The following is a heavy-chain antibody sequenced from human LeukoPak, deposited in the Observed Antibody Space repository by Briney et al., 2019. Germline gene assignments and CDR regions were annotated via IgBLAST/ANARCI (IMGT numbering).Heavy chain of an antibody. J-gene: IGHJ4*02. D-gene: IGHD3-10*01. Sequence: NTSETLSLTCAVSGYSISSGYYCGWIRQPPGKGLEWIGSIYHSGSTYYNPSLKSRVTISVDTSKNQFSLKLSSVTAADTAVYYCARLRGGPAEVDYWGQGTLVTVSS. CDR1: GYSISSGYY. V-gene: IGHV4-38-2*01. CDR2: IYHSGST. CDR3: ARLRGGPAEVDY.